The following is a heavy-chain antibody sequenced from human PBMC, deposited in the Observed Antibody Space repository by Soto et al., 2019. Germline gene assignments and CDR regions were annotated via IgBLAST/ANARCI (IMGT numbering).Heavy chain of an antibody. D-gene: IGHD6-19*01. V-gene: IGHV4-31*03. CDR1: GASINSGDYY. CDR3: ARLRRGGWSNI. J-gene: IGHJ3*02. CDR2: IYYNGST. Sequence: QVQLQESGPGLVKPSQTLSLTCTVSGASINSGDYYWTWIRQHPRTGLEWIGYIYYNGSTFYNPSLKSRLTISVDTSKKQFSLNLKSVTATDTAAYYCARLRRGGWSNIWGQGTTVTVSS.